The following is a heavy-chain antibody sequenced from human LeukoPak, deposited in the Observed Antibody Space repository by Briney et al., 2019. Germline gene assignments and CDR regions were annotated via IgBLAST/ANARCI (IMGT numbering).Heavy chain of an antibody. Sequence: ASVKVSCKASGYTFTSYDNNWVRQATGQGLEWMGWMNPNSGNTGYAQKFQGRVTMTRNTSISTAYMKLSSLRSEDTAVYYCARVTMIYGSGSYYAYWGQGTRVTVSS. CDR2: MNPNSGNT. V-gene: IGHV1-8*01. CDR1: GYTFTSYD. D-gene: IGHD3-10*01. J-gene: IGHJ4*02. CDR3: ARVTMIYGSGSYYAY.